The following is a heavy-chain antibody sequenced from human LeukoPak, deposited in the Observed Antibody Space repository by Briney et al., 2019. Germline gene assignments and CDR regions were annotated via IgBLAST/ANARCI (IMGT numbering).Heavy chain of an antibody. CDR3: ARAPRWSRPGTSIDY. CDR1: GYTFTGYY. V-gene: IGHV1-2*02. Sequence: ASVKVSCKASGYTFTGYYMHWVRQAPGQGLEWMGWINPNSGGTNYVQKFQGRVTMTRDTSISTAYMELSRLRSDDTAVYYCARAPRWSRPGTSIDYWGQGTLVTVSS. CDR2: INPNSGGT. J-gene: IGHJ4*02. D-gene: IGHD4-23*01.